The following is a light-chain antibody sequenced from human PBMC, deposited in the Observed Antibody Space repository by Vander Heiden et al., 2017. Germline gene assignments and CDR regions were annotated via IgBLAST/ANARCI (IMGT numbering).Light chain of an antibody. V-gene: IGLV3-21*02. J-gene: IGLJ2*01. CDR2: DDN. CDR3: QVWEGGSDRLVV. Sequence: SYVLTQPPSGSVAPGPTASIICGCRDIESKSVPWYQQRPGQAPLLVVYDDNDRPSGIPERFSGSNSGNTATLIITGVEAGDEGDYFCQVWEGGSDRLVVFGGGTKLTVL. CDR1: DIESKS.